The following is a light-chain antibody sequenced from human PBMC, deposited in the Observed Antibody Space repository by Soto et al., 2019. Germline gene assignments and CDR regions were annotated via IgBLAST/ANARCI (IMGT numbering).Light chain of an antibody. Sequence: EIVMTQSPATLSVSPGERATLSCRASQSVSSKLAWYQQKPGQAPRLLIYDASTRATGTPARFSGSGSGTAFTLTISSLQSEDFAVYYCQKYNNWPRTFVQGTNVEIK. J-gene: IGKJ1*01. CDR3: QKYNNWPRT. CDR1: QSVSSK. CDR2: DAS. V-gene: IGKV3-15*01.